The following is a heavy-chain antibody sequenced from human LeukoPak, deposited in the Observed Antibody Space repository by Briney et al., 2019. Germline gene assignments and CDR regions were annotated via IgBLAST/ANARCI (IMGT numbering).Heavy chain of an antibody. V-gene: IGHV3-48*04. CDR3: ARVDGVLLWFGEPSGDY. D-gene: IGHD3-10*01. J-gene: IGHJ4*02. Sequence: GGSLRLSCAVSGLTFSSHSMNWVRQAPGKGLEWLSHISSSSSTIYYADSVKGRFTISRDNAKNSLYLQMNSLRAEDTAVYYCARVDGVLLWFGEPSGDYWGQGTLVTVSS. CDR2: ISSSSSTI. CDR1: GLTFSSHS.